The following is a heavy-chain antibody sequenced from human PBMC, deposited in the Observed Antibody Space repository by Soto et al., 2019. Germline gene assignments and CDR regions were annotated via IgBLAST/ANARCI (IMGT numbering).Heavy chain of an antibody. D-gene: IGHD6-19*01. V-gene: IGHV1-69*01. CDR3: ARPYSSGWYFTDAFDI. CDR2: IIPIFGTV. Sequence: QVQLVQSGAEVKKPGSSVKVSCKASGGTFSSYAISWVRQAPGQGLEWMGGIIPIFGTVNYAQKFQGRVTITADESTSTAYMELSSLRSEDTAVYYCARPYSSGWYFTDAFDIWGQGTMVTVSS. CDR1: GGTFSSYA. J-gene: IGHJ3*02.